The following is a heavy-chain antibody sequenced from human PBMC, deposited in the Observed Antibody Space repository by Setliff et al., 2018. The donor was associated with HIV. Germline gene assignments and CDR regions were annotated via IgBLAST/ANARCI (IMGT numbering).Heavy chain of an antibody. Sequence: SETLSLTCSVSGGSISSSTYYWGWIRQPPGKGLEWIGDIFYTGSTYYNPSLKSRIAISIDTSENRFSLRLNSVTAADTGVYYCARRGRDGVLIVFATGFDPWGQGTLVTVSS. V-gene: IGHV4-39*01. CDR1: GGSISSSTYY. CDR3: ARRGRDGVLIVFATGFDP. J-gene: IGHJ5*02. CDR2: IFYTGST. D-gene: IGHD2-8*01.